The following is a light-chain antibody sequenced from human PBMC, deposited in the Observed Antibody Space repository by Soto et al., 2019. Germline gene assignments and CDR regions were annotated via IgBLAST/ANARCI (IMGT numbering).Light chain of an antibody. J-gene: IGKJ5*01. CDR3: HQYDNWPKT. V-gene: IGKV3-15*01. CDR1: QSVSSN. CDR2: GAS. Sequence: EVVVTQSPATLSVSPGERATLSCRASQSVSSNLAWYQQKPGQAPRLLIYGASTRATGIPARFSGSGSGTEFNLTISSLQSEDFAVYYCHQYDNWPKTFGQGTRLDIK.